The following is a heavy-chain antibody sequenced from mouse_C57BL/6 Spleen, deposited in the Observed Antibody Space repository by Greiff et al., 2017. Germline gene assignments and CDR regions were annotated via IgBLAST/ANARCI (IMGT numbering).Heavy chain of an antibody. Sequence: QVQLQQSGAELVKPGASVKLSCKASGYTFTSYWMQWVKQRPGQGLEWIGEIDPSDSYTNYNQKFKGKATLTVDTSSGTAYMQLSSLTSEDSAVYYCARTTDFDYWGQGTTLTVSS. D-gene: IGHD1-1*01. CDR2: IDPSDSYT. CDR3: ARTTDFDY. J-gene: IGHJ2*01. V-gene: IGHV1-50*01. CDR1: GYTFTSYW.